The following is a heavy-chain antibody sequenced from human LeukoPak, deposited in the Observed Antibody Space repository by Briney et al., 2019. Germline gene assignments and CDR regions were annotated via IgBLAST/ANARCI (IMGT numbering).Heavy chain of an antibody. D-gene: IGHD3-9*01. CDR2: ISSNGGST. V-gene: IGHV3-64*01. J-gene: IGHJ4*02. Sequence: PGCSLRLSCAASGFTFSSYAMYWVRQAPGKGLEYVSAISSNGGSTYYAHSVKGRFTISRDNSKNTLYLQMGRLRAEDMAVYYCARGGILRYFDWLSDYWGQGTLVTVSS. CDR3: ARGGILRYFDWLSDY. CDR1: GFTFSSYA.